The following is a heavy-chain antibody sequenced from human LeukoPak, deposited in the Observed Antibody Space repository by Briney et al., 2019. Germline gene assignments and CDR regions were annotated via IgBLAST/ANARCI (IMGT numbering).Heavy chain of an antibody. CDR3: ARDQKSIGDDAFDI. J-gene: IGHJ3*02. CDR1: GGSFSYYY. Sequence: SETLSLTCAVYGGSFSYYYWSWIRQPPGKGLEWIGEINHSGITNYNPSLKSRVTISADTSKNQFSLRLTSVTAADTAVYYCARDQKSIGDDAFDIWGQGTMVTVSS. D-gene: IGHD2/OR15-2a*01. CDR2: INHSGIT. V-gene: IGHV4-34*01.